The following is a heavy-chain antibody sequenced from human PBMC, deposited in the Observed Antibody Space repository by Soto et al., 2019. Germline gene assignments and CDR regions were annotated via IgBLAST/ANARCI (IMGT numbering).Heavy chain of an antibody. CDR1: GFTFSSYS. V-gene: IGHV3-21*01. J-gene: IGHJ4*02. CDR3: XXXXXXXXXXXXXGY. Sequence: EVQLVESGGGLVKPGGSLRLSCAASGFTFSSYSMNWVRQAPGKGLEWVSSISSSSSYIYYADSVKGRFTISRDNAKXXXXXXXXXXXXXXXXXXXXXXXXXXXXXXXXXGYWGQGTLVTVSS. CDR2: ISSSSSYI.